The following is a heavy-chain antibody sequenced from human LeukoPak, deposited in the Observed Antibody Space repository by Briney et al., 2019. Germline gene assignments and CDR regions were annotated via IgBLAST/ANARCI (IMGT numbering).Heavy chain of an antibody. Sequence: GRSLRLSCAASGFTFSTYGMHWVRQAPGKGLEWVAVIWYGGSNTYYADSVKGRFTISRDDSKNTLYLQMNSLKTEDTAVYYCTTDPAQGYWGQGTLVTVSS. CDR3: TTDPAQGY. CDR1: GFTFSTYG. J-gene: IGHJ4*02. CDR2: IWYGGSNT. V-gene: IGHV3-33*08.